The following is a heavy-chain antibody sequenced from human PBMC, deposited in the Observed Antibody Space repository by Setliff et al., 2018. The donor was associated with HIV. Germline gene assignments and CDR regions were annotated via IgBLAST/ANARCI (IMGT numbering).Heavy chain of an antibody. Sequence: ASVKVSCKASGYTFTNYYMHWVRQAPGQGLEWMGRINPNSGGTNYAQKFQGRVTMTRDASISTSYMELSRLKSDDTAAYYCASGFGEVDWFDPWGQGTLVTVSS. CDR2: INPNSGGT. V-gene: IGHV1-2*06. CDR3: ASGFGEVDWFDP. CDR1: GYTFTNYY. J-gene: IGHJ5*02. D-gene: IGHD3-3*01.